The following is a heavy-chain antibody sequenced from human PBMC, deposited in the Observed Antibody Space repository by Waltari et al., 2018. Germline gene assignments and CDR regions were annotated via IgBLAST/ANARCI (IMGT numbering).Heavy chain of an antibody. CDR2: ISSSSSTI. J-gene: IGHJ5*02. CDR3: ARDPPNLRDAPEA. Sequence: EVQLVESGGGLVQPGGSLRLSCAASGFTFSSDSMNWVRQAPGKGLEWVSYISSSSSTIYYADSVKGRFTISRDNAKNSLYLQMNSLRAEDTAVYYCARDPPNLRDAPEAWGQGTLVTVSS. CDR1: GFTFSSDS. D-gene: IGHD2-8*01. V-gene: IGHV3-48*01.